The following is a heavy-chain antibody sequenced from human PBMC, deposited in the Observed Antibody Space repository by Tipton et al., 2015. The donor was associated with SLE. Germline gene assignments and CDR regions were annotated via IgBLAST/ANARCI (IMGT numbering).Heavy chain of an antibody. J-gene: IGHJ3*02. Sequence: QLVQSGAEVKKPGASVKVSCKASGYTFTSYYMHWVRQAPGQGLEWMGIINPSGGSTSYAQKFQGRVTMTRDTSTSTVYMELSSLRSEDTAVYYCASYQLNIAAAGGDAFDIWGQGTMVTVSS. CDR3: ASYQLNIAAAGGDAFDI. CDR1: GYTFTSYY. D-gene: IGHD6-13*01. CDR2: INPSGGST. V-gene: IGHV1-46*03.